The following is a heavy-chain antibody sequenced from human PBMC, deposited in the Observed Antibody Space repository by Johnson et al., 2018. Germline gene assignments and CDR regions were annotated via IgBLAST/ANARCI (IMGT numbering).Heavy chain of an antibody. CDR1: GYTFTSYD. J-gene: IGHJ3*02. CDR2: IIPIFGTA. Sequence: QVQLVQSGAEVKKPGASVKVSCKASGYTFTSYDINWVRQAPGQGLEWMGGIIPIFGTANYAQKFQGRVTITADESTSTAYMELSSLRSEDTAVYYCAKEPERNYYDPWRGAFDIWGQGTMVTVSS. CDR3: AKEPERNYYDPWRGAFDI. D-gene: IGHD3-22*01. V-gene: IGHV1-69*13.